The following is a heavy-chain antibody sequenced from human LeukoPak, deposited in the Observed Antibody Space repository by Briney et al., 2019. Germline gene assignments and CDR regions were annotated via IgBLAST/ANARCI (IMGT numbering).Heavy chain of an antibody. CDR1: GGTFSSYA. CDR3: ARDHRYSGYEPPH. D-gene: IGHD5-12*01. V-gene: IGHV1-69*01. J-gene: IGHJ4*02. Sequence: SVKVSCKASGGTFSSYAISWVRQAPGQALEWMGGIIPIFGTANYAQKFQGRVTITADESTSTAYMELSSLRSEDTAVYYCARDHRYSGYEPPHWGQGTLVTVSS. CDR2: IIPIFGTA.